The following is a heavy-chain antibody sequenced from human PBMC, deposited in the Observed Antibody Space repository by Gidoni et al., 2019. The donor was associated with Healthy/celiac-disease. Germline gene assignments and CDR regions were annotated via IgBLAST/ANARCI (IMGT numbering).Heavy chain of an antibody. V-gene: IGHV2-5*01. CDR1: GFSPSTSRVG. J-gene: IGHJ4*02. D-gene: IGHD3-22*01. Sequence: QITLKESGPKLAKPTQTPTLTGTFSGFSPSTSRVGVSWFRQPPGNALEWLALIYWNDDTRYSPSLKSRLTITKDTSKIRVVLTMTNTDPVYIATYYCAHRSYYDSSGYYTLWFDYWGQGTLVTVSS. CDR2: IYWNDDT. CDR3: AHRSYYDSSGYYTLWFDY.